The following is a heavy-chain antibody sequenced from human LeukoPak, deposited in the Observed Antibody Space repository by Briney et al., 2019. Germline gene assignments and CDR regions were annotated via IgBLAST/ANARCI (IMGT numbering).Heavy chain of an antibody. CDR2: ISGSGGST. Sequence: GGSLRLSCAASGFTFSSYAMSWVRQAPGKGLEWVSAISGSGGSTYYADSVKGRFTISRDNSKNTLYLQMNSLRAEDTAVYYCAKEGAASSGWYGDAFDIWGQGAMVTVSS. V-gene: IGHV3-23*01. CDR1: GFTFSSYA. D-gene: IGHD6-19*01. CDR3: AKEGAASSGWYGDAFDI. J-gene: IGHJ3*02.